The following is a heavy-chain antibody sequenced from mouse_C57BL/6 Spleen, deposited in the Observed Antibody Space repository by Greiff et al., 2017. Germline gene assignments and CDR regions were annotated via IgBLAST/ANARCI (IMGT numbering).Heavy chain of an antibody. D-gene: IGHD2-10*02. CDR1: GYTFTDYY. CDR3: ASHGYGNYDFDY. J-gene: IGHJ2*01. V-gene: IGHV1-19*01. Sequence: VQLQQSGPVLVKPGASVKMSCKASGYTFTDYYMNWVKQSHGKSLEWIGVINPYNGGTSYNQKFKGKATLTVDKSSSTAYMALNSLTSEDSAVYYYASHGYGNYDFDYWGQGTTLTVSS. CDR2: INPYNGGT.